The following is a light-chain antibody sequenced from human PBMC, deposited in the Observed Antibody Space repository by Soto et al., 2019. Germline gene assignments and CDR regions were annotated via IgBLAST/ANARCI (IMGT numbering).Light chain of an antibody. CDR2: KAS. CDR1: QSISGW. V-gene: IGKV1-5*03. CDR3: QQYNSYST. Sequence: DIQMTQSPSTLSASVGDRVTITCRASQSISGWLAWYQQKPGKAPKLLIYKASSLESGVPSRFSGSGSGTEFNLTISSLQPDDFATYYCQQYNSYSTFGQGTKVDIK. J-gene: IGKJ1*01.